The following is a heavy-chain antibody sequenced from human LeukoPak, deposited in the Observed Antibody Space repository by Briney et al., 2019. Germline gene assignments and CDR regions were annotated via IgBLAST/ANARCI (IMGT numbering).Heavy chain of an antibody. Sequence: GSLRLSCAASGFTFSSYAMGWVRQAPGKGLEWVSSISSSSSYIYYADSVKGRFTISRDNAKNSLYLQMNSLRAEDTAVYYCARDGGYRNTYYFDYWGQGTLVTVSS. D-gene: IGHD5-18*01. V-gene: IGHV3-21*01. CDR3: ARDGGYRNTYYFDY. CDR1: GFTFSSYA. J-gene: IGHJ4*02. CDR2: ISSSSSYI.